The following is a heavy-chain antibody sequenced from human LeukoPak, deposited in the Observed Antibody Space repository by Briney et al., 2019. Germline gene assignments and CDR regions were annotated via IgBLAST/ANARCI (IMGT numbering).Heavy chain of an antibody. J-gene: IGHJ4*02. CDR2: MRPTSGDS. CDR3: STEDKYCTTTTCADY. CDR1: GYSFTTYY. D-gene: IGHD2-2*01. V-gene: IGHV1-2*02. Sequence: ASVKVSCKASGYSFTTYYVHWVRQAPGQGLEWMGYMRPTSGDSNFAQKFQDRVTMTRDTSITTAYLELSRLTSDDTAVYYCSTEDKYCTTTTCADYWGQGTLVTVSS.